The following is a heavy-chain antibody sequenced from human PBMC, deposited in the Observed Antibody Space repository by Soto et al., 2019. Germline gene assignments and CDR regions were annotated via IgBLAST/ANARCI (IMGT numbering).Heavy chain of an antibody. CDR2: IYYSGST. V-gene: IGHV4-31*03. J-gene: IGHJ5*02. Sequence: QVQLQESGPGLVKPSQTLSLTCTVSGGSISSGGYYWSWIRQHPGKGLEWIGYIYYSGSTYYNPSLKSRRSLSVDTSTSQLSLELSSVAVEDTDVYYCARDNGGYYSYNWFDAWGEGTLVTVSS. CDR1: GGSISSGGYY. D-gene: IGHD2-15*01. CDR3: ARDNGGYYSYNWFDA.